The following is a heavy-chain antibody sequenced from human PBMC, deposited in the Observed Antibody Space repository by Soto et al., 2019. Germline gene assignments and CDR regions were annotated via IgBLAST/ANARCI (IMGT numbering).Heavy chain of an antibody. V-gene: IGHV3-33*06. CDR1: GFTFSSYG. D-gene: IGHD2-21*02. J-gene: IGHJ4*02. Sequence: GGSLRLSCAASGFTFSSYGMHWVRQAPGKGLGWVAVIWYDGSNKYYADSVKGRFTISRDNSKNTLYLQMNSLRAEDTAVYYCAKDPRYCGGDCYSSRVPVTFDYWGQGTLVTVSS. CDR3: AKDPRYCGGDCYSSRVPVTFDY. CDR2: IWYDGSNK.